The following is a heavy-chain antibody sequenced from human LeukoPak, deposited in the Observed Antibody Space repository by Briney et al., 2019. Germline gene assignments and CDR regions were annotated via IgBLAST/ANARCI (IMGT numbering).Heavy chain of an antibody. D-gene: IGHD6-19*01. CDR2: ISAYNGNT. CDR1: GYTFTSYG. Sequence: GASVKVSCKASGYTFTSYGISWVRQAPGQGLEWMGWISAYNGNTNYAQKFQGRVTMTRDTSITTAYMELNRLDSDDTALYYCARRWGFSSGWYGYFDLWGRGTLVSVSS. V-gene: IGHV1-18*01. J-gene: IGHJ2*01. CDR3: ARRWGFSSGWYGYFDL.